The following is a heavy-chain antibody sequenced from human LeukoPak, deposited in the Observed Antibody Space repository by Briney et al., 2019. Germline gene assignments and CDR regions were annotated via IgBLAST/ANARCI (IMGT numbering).Heavy chain of an antibody. V-gene: IGHV3-30*03. Sequence: GGSLRLSCAASGFTFSSYSMNWVRQAPGKGLEWVAVISYDGSNKYYADSVKGRFTISRDNSKNTLYLQMNSLRAEDTAVYYCARDRLRPVTTYSYYFDYWGQGTLVTVSS. CDR3: ARDRLRPVTTYSYYFDY. CDR1: GFTFSSYS. J-gene: IGHJ4*02. D-gene: IGHD4-17*01. CDR2: ISYDGSNK.